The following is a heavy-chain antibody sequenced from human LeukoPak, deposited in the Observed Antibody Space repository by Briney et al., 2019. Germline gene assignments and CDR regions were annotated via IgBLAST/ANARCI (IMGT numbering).Heavy chain of an antibody. Sequence: SESLSLTCAVSGVSISSGGYSWSWIRQPPGKGLEWIGYIYHSGSTYYNPSLKSRVTISVDRSKNQFSLKLSSVTAADTAVYYCARTRNDAFDIWGQGTMVTVSS. J-gene: IGHJ3*02. CDR1: GVSISSGGYS. CDR2: IYHSGST. CDR3: ARTRNDAFDI. V-gene: IGHV4-30-2*01.